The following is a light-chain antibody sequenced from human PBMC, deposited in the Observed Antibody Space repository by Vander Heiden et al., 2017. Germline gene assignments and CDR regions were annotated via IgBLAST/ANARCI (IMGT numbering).Light chain of an antibody. Sequence: EIVMTQSPATLSVSAGERVTLPCKASQFLSTYLAWYQQKPGQAPRLLINGASTRATGIPARFSGSGSGTEFTLTINSLQSEDFAVYYCQQDNAWPWTFGQWTKVEIK. V-gene: IGKV3-15*01. J-gene: IGKJ1*01. CDR1: QFLSTY. CDR2: GAS. CDR3: QQDNAWPWT.